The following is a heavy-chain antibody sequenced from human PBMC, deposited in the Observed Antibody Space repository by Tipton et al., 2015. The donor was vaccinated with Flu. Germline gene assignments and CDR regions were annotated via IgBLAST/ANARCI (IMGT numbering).Heavy chain of an antibody. V-gene: IGHV4-59*01. CDR1: GGSISSYY. J-gene: IGHJ4*02. CDR2: IYYSGST. Sequence: TLSLTCTVSGGSISSYYWSWIRQPPGQGLEWIGYIYYSGSTNYNPSLKSRVTISVDTSKNQFSLKLSSVTAADTAVYYCAREAWFDYWGQGTLVTVSS. CDR3: AREAWFDY.